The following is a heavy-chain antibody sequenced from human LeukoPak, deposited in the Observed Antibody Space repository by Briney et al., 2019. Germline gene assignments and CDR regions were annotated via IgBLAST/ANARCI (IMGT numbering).Heavy chain of an antibody. J-gene: IGHJ3*02. Sequence: SETLSLTCAVYGGSFTDYYWSWIRQSPGEGLEWIGEINRSGATNYNPSLKSRVTISVDTSKSQVSLRLRSVTAADTAVFYCARGRFGNPLQLEPRRPFDMWGQGTMVAISS. CDR1: GGSFTDYY. CDR2: INRSGAT. V-gene: IGHV4-34*01. D-gene: IGHD1-1*01. CDR3: ARGRFGNPLQLEPRRPFDM.